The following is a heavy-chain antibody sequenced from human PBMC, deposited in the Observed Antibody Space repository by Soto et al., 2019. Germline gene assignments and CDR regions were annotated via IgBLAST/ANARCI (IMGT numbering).Heavy chain of an antibody. CDR1: GFTVSSKY. J-gene: IGHJ6*04. CDR2: IQSGGPT. D-gene: IGHD2-15*01. CDR3: ARDDVLCDGGRCYGVPLDG. V-gene: IGHV3-66*01. Sequence: EVQLVESGGGLVQPGGSLRLSCAASGFTVSSKYMSWVRQAPGKGLEWVSLIQSGGPTYYADSVKGRFTISRDTSENTVHLQMDSLRAQDTAVYYCARDDVLCDGGRCYGVPLDGWGKGTTVTVSS.